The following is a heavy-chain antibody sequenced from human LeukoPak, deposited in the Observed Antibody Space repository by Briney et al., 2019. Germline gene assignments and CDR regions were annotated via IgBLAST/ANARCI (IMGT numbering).Heavy chain of an antibody. J-gene: IGHJ6*04. Sequence: SETLPLTCTVSSGSITTYYWNWIRQSPGKRPEWIGYVFHTGITEYNPSLESRVTMSMDTSKRQFSLSLTSVTTADTARYYCARGPRWRGSGRSYYYGMDVWGNGTTVTVSS. CDR3: ARGPRWRGSGRSYYYGMDV. CDR1: SGSITTYY. V-gene: IGHV4-59*01. CDR2: VFHTGIT. D-gene: IGHD3-10*01.